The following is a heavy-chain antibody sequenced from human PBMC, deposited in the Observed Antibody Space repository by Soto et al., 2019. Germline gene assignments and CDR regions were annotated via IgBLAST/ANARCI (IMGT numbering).Heavy chain of an antibody. D-gene: IGHD6-6*01. CDR1: GYTFTSYA. J-gene: IGHJ6*03. CDR2: ISAYNGNT. CDR3: AREGSSSSLRYYYYYMDV. Sequence: GASVKVSCKASGYTFTSYAISWVRQAPGQRLEWMGWISAYNGNTNYAQKLQGRVTMTTDTSTSTAYMELRSLRSEDTAVYYCAREGSSSSLRYYYYYMDVWGKGTTVTVSS. V-gene: IGHV1-18*01.